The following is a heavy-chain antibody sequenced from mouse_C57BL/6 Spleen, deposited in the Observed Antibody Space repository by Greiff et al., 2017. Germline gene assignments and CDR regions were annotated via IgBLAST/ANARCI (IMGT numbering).Heavy chain of an antibody. J-gene: IGHJ2*01. Sequence: EVKLQESGPALVKPGASVTLSCQASGYSFPDYNMTWVKQSNGKSLEWIGVINPNYGTTSYNQKFKGKATLTVDQSSSTAYMQLNSLTSEDSAVYYCARDPSPYYFDYWGQGTTLTVSS. CDR3: ARDPSPYYFDY. CDR2: INPNYGTT. V-gene: IGHV1-39*01. CDR1: GYSFPDYN.